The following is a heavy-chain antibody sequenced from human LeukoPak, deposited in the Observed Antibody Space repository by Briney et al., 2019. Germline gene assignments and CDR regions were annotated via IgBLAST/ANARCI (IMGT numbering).Heavy chain of an antibody. D-gene: IGHD5-18*01. CDR2: IYYSGST. CDR1: GDSISTYF. CDR3: AREKAYSYSFYGMDV. V-gene: IGHV4-59*01. Sequence: PSETLSLTCTVSGDSISTYFWSWIRQPPGKGLEWIGYIYYSGSTTYNPSLKSRVTMSVDTSKNQFSLKVTSVTAADTAVYYYAREKAYSYSFYGMDVWGQGTTVTVSS. J-gene: IGHJ6*02.